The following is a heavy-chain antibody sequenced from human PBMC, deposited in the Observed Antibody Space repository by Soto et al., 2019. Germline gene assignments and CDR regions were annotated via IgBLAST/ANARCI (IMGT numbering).Heavy chain of an antibody. V-gene: IGHV4-30-2*01. J-gene: IGHJ2*01. CDR1: GGSISSGGYS. CDR2: IYHSGSA. CDR3: ARDCGGDCYSGYFDL. Sequence: SETLSLTCAVSGGSISSGGYSWSWIRQPPGKGLEWIGYIYHSGSAYYNPSLKSRVTISVDRSKNQFSLKLSSVTAADTAVYYCARDCGGDCYSGYFDLWGRGTLVTVSS. D-gene: IGHD2-21*02.